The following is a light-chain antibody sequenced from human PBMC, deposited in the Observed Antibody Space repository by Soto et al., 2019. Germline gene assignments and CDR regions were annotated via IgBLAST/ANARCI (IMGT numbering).Light chain of an antibody. Sequence: DIQMTQSPSTLSASVGDRVTITCRASQSISSWLAWYQQKPGKAPNLLIYDASSLESGVPSRFSGSGSGPEFTLTISSLQPDDFATYYCQQYSNYPWTFGQGTKVDIK. V-gene: IGKV1-5*01. CDR3: QQYSNYPWT. CDR2: DAS. J-gene: IGKJ1*01. CDR1: QSISSW.